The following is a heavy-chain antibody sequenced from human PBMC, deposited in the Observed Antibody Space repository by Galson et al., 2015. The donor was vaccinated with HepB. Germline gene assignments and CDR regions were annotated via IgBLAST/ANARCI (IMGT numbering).Heavy chain of an antibody. D-gene: IGHD1-1*01. Sequence: SLRLSCAASGFTFSSYGMHWVRQAPGKGLEWAADIWYDGSNKYYADSVKGRFTISRDNSKNTLYLQMNSLRAEDTAVYYCASGDRDNWNDGGMDVWVQGTTVTVSS. CDR2: IWYDGSNK. CDR1: GFTFSSYG. J-gene: IGHJ6*02. V-gene: IGHV3-33*08. CDR3: ASGDRDNWNDGGMDV.